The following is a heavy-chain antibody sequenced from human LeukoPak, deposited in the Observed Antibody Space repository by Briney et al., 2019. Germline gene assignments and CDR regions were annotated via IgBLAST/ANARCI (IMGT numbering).Heavy chain of an antibody. CDR2: IIPILGIA. D-gene: IGHD1-26*01. CDR3: ASSARVGATRGFDY. J-gene: IGHJ4*01. V-gene: IGHV1-69*04. CDR1: GGTFSSYA. Sequence: SVTVSCKASGGTFSSYAISWVRQAPGQGLEWMGRIIPILGIANYAQKFQGRVTITADKSTSTAYMELSSLRSEDTAVYYCASSARVGATRGFDYWGQGTLVTVSS.